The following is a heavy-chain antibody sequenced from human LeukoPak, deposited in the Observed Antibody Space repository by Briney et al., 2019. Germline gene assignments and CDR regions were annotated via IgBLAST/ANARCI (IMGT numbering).Heavy chain of an antibody. Sequence: SETLSLTCTVSGGSISSYYWSWIRQPAGKGLEWIGRIYTSGSTNYNPSLKSRVAISVDTSKNQFSLKLSSVTAADTAVYYCASRINWGIGAFDIWGQGTMVTVSS. J-gene: IGHJ3*02. CDR2: IYTSGST. CDR1: GGSISSYY. CDR3: ASRINWGIGAFDI. D-gene: IGHD7-27*01. V-gene: IGHV4-4*07.